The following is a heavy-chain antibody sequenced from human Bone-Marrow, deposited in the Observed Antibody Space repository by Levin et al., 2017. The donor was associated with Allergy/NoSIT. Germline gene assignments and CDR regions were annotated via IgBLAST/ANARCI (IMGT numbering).Heavy chain of an antibody. J-gene: IGHJ4*02. CDR2: IYTGGST. CDR3: LTTSGY. CDR1: GFTVINTY. V-gene: IGHV3-53*01. Sequence: ASVKVSCAASGFTVINTYMNWVRQAPGKGLDWVSLIYTGGSTDYADSVKGRFSISRDNFANTLHLQMNSLRVDDTAVYYCLTTSGYWGQGTLVTVSS. D-gene: IGHD1-1*01.